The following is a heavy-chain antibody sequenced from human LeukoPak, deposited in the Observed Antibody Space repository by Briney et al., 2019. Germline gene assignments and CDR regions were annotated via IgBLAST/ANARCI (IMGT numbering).Heavy chain of an antibody. Sequence: PSQTLSLTCTVSGGSISSGGYYWSWIRQHPGKGLEWIGYIYYSGSTYYNPSLKSRVTISVDTSKNQFSLKLSSVTAADTAVYYCARDRPHRDWLDDYAGYFNYWGQGTLVTVSS. CDR2: IYYSGST. CDR3: ARDRPHRDWLDDYAGYFNY. J-gene: IGHJ4*02. CDR1: GGSISSGGYY. D-gene: IGHD4-23*01. V-gene: IGHV4-31*03.